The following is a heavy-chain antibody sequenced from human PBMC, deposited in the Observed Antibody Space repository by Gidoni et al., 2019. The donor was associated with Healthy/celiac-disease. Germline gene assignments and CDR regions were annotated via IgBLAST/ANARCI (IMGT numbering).Heavy chain of an antibody. Sequence: QVQLQQWGAGLLKPSETLSLTCAVYGGSFSGYYWSWIRQPPGKGLEWIGEINHSGSTNYNPSLKSRVTISVDTSKNQFSLKLSSVTAADTAVYYCARGLHRYYYGSGSQYLPGYWGQGTLVTVSS. J-gene: IGHJ4*02. CDR1: GGSFSGYY. CDR3: ARGLHRYYYGSGSQYLPGY. CDR2: INHSGST. V-gene: IGHV4-34*01. D-gene: IGHD3-10*01.